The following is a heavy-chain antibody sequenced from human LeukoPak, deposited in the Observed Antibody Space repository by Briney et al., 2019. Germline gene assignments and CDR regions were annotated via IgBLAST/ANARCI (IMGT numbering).Heavy chain of an antibody. CDR3: AKFPTVTTRGPAFDI. CDR1: GFTFSSYA. CDR2: ISYDGSNK. J-gene: IGHJ3*02. D-gene: IGHD4-17*01. V-gene: IGHV3-30*04. Sequence: GRSLRLSCAASGFTFSSYAMHWVRQAPGKGLEWVAVISYDGSNKYYADSVKGRFTISRDNSKNTLYLQMNSLRAEDTAVYYCAKFPTVTTRGPAFDIWGQGTMVTVSS.